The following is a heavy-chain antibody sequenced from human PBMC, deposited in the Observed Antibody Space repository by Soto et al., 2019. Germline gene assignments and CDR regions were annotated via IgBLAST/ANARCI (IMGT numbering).Heavy chain of an antibody. D-gene: IGHD3-9*01. CDR2: ISATSTYI. CDR3: ARVNSATGSMHFDH. Sequence: EVQLVESGGGLVKPGGSLRLTCAGSKFNFTSYSLNWVRQAPGKGLEWVSSISATSTYIFYADSVKGRFTISRDNAKNSVSLQMNSLRAEDTALYYCARVNSATGSMHFDHWGQGTLVTVSS. J-gene: IGHJ4*02. CDR1: KFNFTSYS. V-gene: IGHV3-21*01.